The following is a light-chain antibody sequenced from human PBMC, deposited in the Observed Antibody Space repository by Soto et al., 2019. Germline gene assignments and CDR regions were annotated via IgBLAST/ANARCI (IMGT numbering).Light chain of an antibody. J-gene: IGKJ5*01. CDR2: VAS. CDR3: QHFGGTTFT. V-gene: IGKV3-20*01. CDR1: QSVSSSY. Sequence: EIVLTQSPGTLSLSPGEGSTLSCRASQSVSSSYIALYQQRPGQTPSLLIYVASTRATGIPDRFSGSGSGTHFTLTISRLEPGDFAVYYCQHFGGTTFTFGQGTRLEIK.